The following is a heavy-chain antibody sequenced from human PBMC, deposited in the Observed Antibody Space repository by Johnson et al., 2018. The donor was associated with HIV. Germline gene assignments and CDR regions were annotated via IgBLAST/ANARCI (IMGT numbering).Heavy chain of an antibody. V-gene: IGHV3-30-3*01. CDR3: AKNSAAFDI. CDR1: GFSSYA. J-gene: IGHJ3*02. CDR2: ISYDGSNK. D-gene: IGHD2/OR15-2a*01. Sequence: QVQLVESGGGLVKPGGSLRLSCAASGFSSYAMHWVRQAPGKGLAWVAVISYDGSNKYYADSVKGRFTISRDNSKNTLYLQMNSLRAEDTAVYYCAKNSAAFDIWGQGTMVTVSS.